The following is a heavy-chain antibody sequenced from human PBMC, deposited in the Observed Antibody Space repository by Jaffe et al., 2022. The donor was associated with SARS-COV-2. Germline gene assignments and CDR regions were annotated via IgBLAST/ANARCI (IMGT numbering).Heavy chain of an antibody. J-gene: IGHJ5*02. D-gene: IGHD2-15*01. CDR3: ARGDSGGRWQWFDP. V-gene: IGHV4-61*02. Sequence: QVQLQESGPGLVKPSQTLSLTCTVSGGSISSGSYYWSWIRQPAGKGLEWIGRIYTSGSTNYNPSLKSRVTISVDTSKNQFSLKLSSVTAADTAVYYCARGDSGGRWQWFDPWGQGTLVTVSS. CDR1: GGSISSGSYY. CDR2: IYTSGST.